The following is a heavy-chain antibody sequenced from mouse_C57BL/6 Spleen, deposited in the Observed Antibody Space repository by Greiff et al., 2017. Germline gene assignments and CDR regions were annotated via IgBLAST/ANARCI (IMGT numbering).Heavy chain of an antibody. Sequence: QVQLQQPGAELVKPGASVKMSCKASGYTFTSYWITWVKQRPGQGLEWIGDIYPGSGSTNYNEKFKSKATLTVDTSSSTAYMQLSSLTSEDSAVYYCARSDDSEGYAMGDWGHGTTVTVSS. CDR1: GYTFTSYW. CDR2: IYPGSGST. J-gene: IGHJ4*01. D-gene: IGHD2-4*01. V-gene: IGHV1-55*01. CDR3: ARSDDSEGYAMGD.